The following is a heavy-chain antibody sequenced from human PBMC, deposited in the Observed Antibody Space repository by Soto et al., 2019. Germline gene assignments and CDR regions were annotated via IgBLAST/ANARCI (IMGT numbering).Heavy chain of an antibody. Sequence: PSETLSLTCAVYGGSFSSYYWSWIRQPPGKGLEWIGEINHSGSTNYNPSLKSRVTISVDTSKNQFSLKLSSVTAADTAVYYCARALTRLYSIQNYYYGMDVWGQRTTVTVSS. CDR1: GGSFSSYY. CDR3: ARALTRLYSIQNYYYGMDV. V-gene: IGHV4-34*01. D-gene: IGHD4-4*01. CDR2: INHSGST. J-gene: IGHJ6*02.